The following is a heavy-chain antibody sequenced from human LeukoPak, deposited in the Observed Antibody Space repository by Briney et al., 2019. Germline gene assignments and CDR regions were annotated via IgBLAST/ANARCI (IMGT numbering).Heavy chain of an antibody. D-gene: IGHD3-3*01. Sequence: PSETLSLTCAVYGGSFSGYYWSWIRQPPGKGLEWIGYIYYSGSTNYNPSLKSRVTISVDTSKNQFSLKLSSVTAADTAVYYCARQTYYDFWSGYYAGGGYYFDYWGQGTLVTVSS. CDR1: GGSFSGYY. CDR3: ARQTYYDFWSGYYAGGGYYFDY. CDR2: IYYSGST. J-gene: IGHJ4*02. V-gene: IGHV4-59*01.